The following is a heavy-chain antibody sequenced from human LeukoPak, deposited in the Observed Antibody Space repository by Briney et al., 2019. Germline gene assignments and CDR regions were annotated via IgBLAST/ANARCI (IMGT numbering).Heavy chain of an antibody. Sequence: AASVKVSCKASGYTFTGYYMHWVRQAPGQGLEWMGWINPNSGGTNYAQKFQGRVTMTRDTSISTAYMELSRLRSDDTAVYYCARNYYDSSGYYAPDYWGQGTLVTVSS. CDR2: INPNSGGT. CDR1: GYTFTGYY. D-gene: IGHD3-22*01. CDR3: ARNYYDSSGYYAPDY. V-gene: IGHV1-2*02. J-gene: IGHJ4*02.